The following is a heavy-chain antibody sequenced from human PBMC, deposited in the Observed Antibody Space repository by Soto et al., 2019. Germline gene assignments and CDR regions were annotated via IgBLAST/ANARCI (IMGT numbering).Heavy chain of an antibody. J-gene: IGHJ3*02. CDR1: GFTLSVYW. Sequence: EVQLVESGGGLVQPGGSLRLSCAASGFTLSVYWMNWVRQAPGKGLEWVANIKQDGSERNYVDSVKGRFTISRDNAKNSLYLQMNSPGADDTAVYYCLITTSDFGICGQGTLVTVSS. V-gene: IGHV3-7*01. CDR2: IKQDGSER. D-gene: IGHD1-20*01. CDR3: LITTSDFGI.